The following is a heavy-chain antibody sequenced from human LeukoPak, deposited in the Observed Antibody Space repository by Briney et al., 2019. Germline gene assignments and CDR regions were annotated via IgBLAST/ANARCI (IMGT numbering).Heavy chain of an antibody. CDR2: ISSSSSTI. D-gene: IGHD3-22*01. CDR3: GRDARDYDSSGYYYVYNYYHVMDF. CDR1: GFTFSSYS. J-gene: IGHJ6*02. V-gene: IGHV3-48*01. Sequence: GGSLRLSCAASGFTFSSYSMNWVRQAPGKGLEWVSYISSSSSTIYYADSVKGRFTISRDNAKNSLYLQMNSLRAGDTAVYYCGRDARDYDSSGYYYVYNYYHVMDFWGQGTTVAVSS.